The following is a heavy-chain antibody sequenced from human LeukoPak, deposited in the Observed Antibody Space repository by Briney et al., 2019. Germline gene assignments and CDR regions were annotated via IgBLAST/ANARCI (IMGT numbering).Heavy chain of an antibody. CDR2: MNPNSGNT. CDR3: ARRAYGSGSYLADY. D-gene: IGHD3-10*01. V-gene: IGHV1-8*01. J-gene: IGHJ4*02. Sequence: ASVKVSCKASGYTFTSYDINWVRQATGQGLEWMGWMNPNSGNTGSAQKFQGRVIMTRNTSTSTAYMELSSLRSEDTAVYYCARRAYGSGSYLADYWGQGTRVTVSS. CDR1: GYTFTSYD.